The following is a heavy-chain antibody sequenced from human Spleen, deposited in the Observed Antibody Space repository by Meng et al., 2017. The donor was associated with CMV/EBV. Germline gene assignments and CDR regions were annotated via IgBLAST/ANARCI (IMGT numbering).Heavy chain of an antibody. D-gene: IGHD2-2*01. Sequence: ASVKVSCKASGYTFTSYYMHWGRQAPGQGLEWMGIINRSGGSTNYAQKFQGRVTMTRDTSTSTVYMELSSLRSEDTAVYYCARDQDIVVVPAATMGGDAFDIWGQGTMVTVSS. CDR3: ARDQDIVVVPAATMGGDAFDI. CDR2: INRSGGST. J-gene: IGHJ3*02. CDR1: GYTFTSYY. V-gene: IGHV1-46*01.